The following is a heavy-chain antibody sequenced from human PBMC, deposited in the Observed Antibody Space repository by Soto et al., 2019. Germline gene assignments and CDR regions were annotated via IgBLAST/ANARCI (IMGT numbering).Heavy chain of an antibody. V-gene: IGHV4-59*08. J-gene: IGHJ5*02. CDR2: IYYSGST. Sequence: LPETLSLTCTVSGGSISSYYWSWIRQPPGKGLEWIGYIYYSGSTNYNPSLKSRVTISVDTSKNQFSLKLSSVTAADTAVYYCARNGDYFHWFDPWGQGTLVTVSS. CDR3: ARNGDYFHWFDP. D-gene: IGHD4-17*01. CDR1: GGSISSYY.